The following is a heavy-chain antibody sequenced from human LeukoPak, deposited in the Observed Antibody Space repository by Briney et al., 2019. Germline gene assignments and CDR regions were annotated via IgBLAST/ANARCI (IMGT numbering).Heavy chain of an antibody. Sequence: SETLSLSCTVSGGSISSSSYYWGWIRQPPGKGLEWIGSIYYSGSTYYNPSLKSRVTISVDTSKNQFSLKLSSVTAADTAVYYCARVLESSSWQGPHFDYWGQGTLVTVSS. D-gene: IGHD6-13*01. CDR3: ARVLESSSWQGPHFDY. CDR1: GGSISSSSYY. J-gene: IGHJ4*02. CDR2: IYYSGST. V-gene: IGHV4-39*07.